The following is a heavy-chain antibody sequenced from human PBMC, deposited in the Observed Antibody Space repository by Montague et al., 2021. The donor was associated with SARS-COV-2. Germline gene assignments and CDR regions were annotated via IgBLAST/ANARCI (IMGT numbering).Heavy chain of an antibody. CDR2: ISGDGGFT. D-gene: IGHD3-10*01. J-gene: IGHJ4*02. V-gene: IGHV3-43*02. Sequence: SLRLSCAASGFTFDDYAMHWVRQAPGKGLEWVSLISGDGGFTYYADSVKGRFTISRDNSKNSLYLQMNSLRPEDTALYSCAKDFGALWFGELFSYYLDYWGQGTLVTASS. CDR1: GFTFDDYA. CDR3: AKDFGALWFGELFSYYLDY.